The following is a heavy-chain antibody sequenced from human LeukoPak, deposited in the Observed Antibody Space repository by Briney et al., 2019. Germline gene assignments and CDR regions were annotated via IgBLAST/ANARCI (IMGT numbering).Heavy chain of an antibody. CDR3: TTYSGYGSGSMDV. CDR1: GFPFSSYW. J-gene: IGHJ6*03. D-gene: IGHD3-10*01. Sequence: GGSLRLSCAASGFPFSSYWMAWVRQAPGKGLEWVGYIRHKAYGGTTEYAASVKGRFTISRDDSKSIAYLQMNSLKTEDTAVYYCTTYSGYGSGSMDVWGKGTTVTVSS. V-gene: IGHV3-49*04. CDR2: IRHKAYGGTT.